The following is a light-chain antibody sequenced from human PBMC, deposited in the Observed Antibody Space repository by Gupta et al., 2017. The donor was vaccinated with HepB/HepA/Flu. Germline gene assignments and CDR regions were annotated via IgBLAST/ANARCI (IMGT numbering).Light chain of an antibody. CDR3: SAYAGSNNVV. J-gene: IGLJ2*01. CDR2: EVN. Sequence: QSALTQPPSASGSHGQSVTISCTGTSSDVGGYNPVSWYQQHPGTAPKLMIFEVNQRPAAVPVRFSGSKSGNTASLTVSGLQEDEEANYYGSAYAGSNNVVFGGGTKLTVL. CDR1: SSDVGGYNP. V-gene: IGLV2-8*01.